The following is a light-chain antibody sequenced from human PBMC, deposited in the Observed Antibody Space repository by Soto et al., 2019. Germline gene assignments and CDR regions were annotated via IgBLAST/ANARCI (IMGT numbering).Light chain of an antibody. CDR2: GNN. CDR3: QSYDSSLSAWV. V-gene: IGLV1-40*01. CDR1: SSNIGVGYD. Sequence: QSVLTQPPSVSGAPGQRVTISCTGSSSNIGVGYDVHWYHQLPGTAPKLLIYGNNNRPSGVPDRFSGSKSGTSASLAITGLQAEDEADFYCQSYDSSLSAWVFGGGTKLTVL. J-gene: IGLJ3*02.